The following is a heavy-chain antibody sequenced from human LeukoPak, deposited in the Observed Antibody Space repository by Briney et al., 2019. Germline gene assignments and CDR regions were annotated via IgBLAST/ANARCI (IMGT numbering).Heavy chain of an antibody. CDR2: IYYSGST. Sequence: SETLSLTCTVSGGSISSSSYYWGWIRQPPGKGLEWIGSIYYSGSTYYNPSLKSRVTISVDTSKNQFSLKLSSVTAADTAVYYCARHVVSGYWFFPWGQGTLVTVSS. CDR3: ARHVVSGYWFFP. J-gene: IGHJ5*02. D-gene: IGHD3-22*01. CDR1: GGSISSSSYY. V-gene: IGHV4-39*01.